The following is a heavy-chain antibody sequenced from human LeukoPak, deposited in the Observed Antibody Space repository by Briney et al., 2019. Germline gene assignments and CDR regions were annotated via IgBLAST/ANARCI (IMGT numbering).Heavy chain of an antibody. J-gene: IGHJ1*01. Sequence: GASVKVSCKASGGTFSSYAISWVRQAPGQGLEWMGGIIPIFGTANYAQKFQGRVTITADESTSTAYMELSSLRSEDTAVYYCARAPRGSGWYKEYFQHWGQGTLVTVSS. V-gene: IGHV1-69*13. CDR2: IIPIFGTA. CDR3: ARAPRGSGWYKEYFQH. CDR1: GGTFSSYA. D-gene: IGHD6-19*01.